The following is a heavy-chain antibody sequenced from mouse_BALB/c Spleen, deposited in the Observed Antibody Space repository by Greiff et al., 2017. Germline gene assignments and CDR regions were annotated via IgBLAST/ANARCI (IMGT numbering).Heavy chain of an antibody. J-gene: IGHJ3*01. V-gene: IGHV2-9*02. CDR1: GFSLTSYG. CDR3: ARDRSDYYGSSYSAY. D-gene: IGHD1-1*01. CDR2: IWAGGST. Sequence: QVQLKESGPGLVAPSQSLSITCTVSGFSLTSYGVHWVRQPPGKGLEWLGVIWAGGSTNYNSALMSRLSISKDNSKSQVFLKMNSLQTDDTAMYYCARDRSDYYGSSYSAYWGQGTLVTVSA.